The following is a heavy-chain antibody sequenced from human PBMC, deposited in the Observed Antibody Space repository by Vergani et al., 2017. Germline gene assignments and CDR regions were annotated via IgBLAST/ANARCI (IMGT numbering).Heavy chain of an antibody. J-gene: IGHJ5*02. CDR1: GYTFTSYD. Sequence: QVQLVQSGAEVKKPGASVKVSCKASGYTFTSYDINWVRQATGQGLEWMGWMNPNSGNTGYAQKFQGRVTMTRNTSISTAYMELSSLRSEDTAVYYCAICLGDYPDNWFDPWGQGTLVTVSS. V-gene: IGHV1-8*01. CDR3: AICLGDYPDNWFDP. D-gene: IGHD4-17*01. CDR2: MNPNSGNT.